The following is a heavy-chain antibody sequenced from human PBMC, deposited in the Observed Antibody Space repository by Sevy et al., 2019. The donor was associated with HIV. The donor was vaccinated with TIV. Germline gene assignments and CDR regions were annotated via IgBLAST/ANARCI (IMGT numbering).Heavy chain of an antibody. CDR3: AKYAGDFPHFDY. J-gene: IGHJ4*02. CDR1: GFTISSSA. V-gene: IGHV3-23*01. CDR2: ISDTGTST. Sequence: GGSLRLSCAASGFTISSSAMSWVRQAPGKGLQWVSSISDTGTSTYYADSVEGRFTISRDNSKKTLYLQMNSLRAEDTALYYCAKYAGDFPHFDYWGQGTLVNVSS. D-gene: IGHD7-27*01.